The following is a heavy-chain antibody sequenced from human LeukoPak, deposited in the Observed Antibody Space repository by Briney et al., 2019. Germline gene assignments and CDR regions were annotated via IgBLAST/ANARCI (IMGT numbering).Heavy chain of an antibody. CDR2: INPNSGGT. CDR3: GRDPTDY. V-gene: IGHV1-2*02. CDR1: GYTFTGYF. Sequence: ASVKVSCKASGYTFTGYFMHWVRQAPGQGLEWMGWINPNSGGTNYVQKFQGRVTLTRDTSISTAYMEVSRLRSDDTAVYYCGRDPTDYWGQGTLVTVSS. J-gene: IGHJ4*02.